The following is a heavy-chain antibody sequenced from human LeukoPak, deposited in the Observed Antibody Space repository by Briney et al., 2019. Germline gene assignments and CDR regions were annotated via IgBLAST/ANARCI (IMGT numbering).Heavy chain of an antibody. CDR3: ARVYSNIWYYFDY. D-gene: IGHD6-13*01. J-gene: IGHJ4*02. CDR1: GGSISSGSYY. Sequence: SETLSLTCTVSGGSISSGSYYWSWIRQPAGKGLEWIGRIFSSGSTNYNPSLKSRVTISLDTSKNQFSLRLTSVTAADTAVYYCARVYSNIWYYFDYWGQGTLVTVSS. V-gene: IGHV4-61*02. CDR2: IFSSGST.